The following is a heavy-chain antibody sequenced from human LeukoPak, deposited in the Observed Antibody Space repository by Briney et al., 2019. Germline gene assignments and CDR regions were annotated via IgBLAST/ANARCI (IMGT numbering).Heavy chain of an antibody. CDR2: IKQDGSEK. J-gene: IGHJ4*02. Sequence: GGSLRLSCAASGFTFSSYWMSWVRQAPGKGLEWVANIKQDGSEKYYVDSVKGRFTISRDNAKNSLYLQMNSLRAEDTAVYYCARGALYEYYDSSGYYFDYWGQGTLVTVSS. V-gene: IGHV3-7*01. CDR1: GFTFSSYW. D-gene: IGHD3-22*01. CDR3: ARGALYEYYDSSGYYFDY.